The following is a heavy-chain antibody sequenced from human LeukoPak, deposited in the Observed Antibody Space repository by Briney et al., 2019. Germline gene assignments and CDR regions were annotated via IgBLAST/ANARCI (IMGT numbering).Heavy chain of an antibody. CDR2: ISSSSSYI. V-gene: IGHV3-21*01. Sequence: GGSLRLSCAASGFTFSSYSMNSVRQAPGKGLEWVSSISSSSSYIYYADSVKGRFTISRDNAKNSLYLQMNSLRAEDTAVYYCASGYCSSTSCYDFDYCGQGTLVTVSS. D-gene: IGHD2-2*03. J-gene: IGHJ4*02. CDR3: ASGYCSSTSCYDFDY. CDR1: GFTFSSYS.